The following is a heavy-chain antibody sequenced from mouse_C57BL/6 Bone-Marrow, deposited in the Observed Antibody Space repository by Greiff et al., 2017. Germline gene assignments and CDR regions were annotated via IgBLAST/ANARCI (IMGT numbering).Heavy chain of an antibody. CDR1: GFNFQADY. CDR3: TKWYYGSRYFDV. J-gene: IGHJ1*03. CDR2: IVPENGDI. D-gene: IGHD1-1*01. Sequence: EVQLHPSGAELVRPGASVKLSCTASGFNFQADYMPWVKQRPEQGLGWIGWIVPENGDIAYASKFRGKAHIPAANSSNTAYLQLISLTTEDTAVYYCTKWYYGSRYFDVWGTGTTVTVSS. V-gene: IGHV14-4*01.